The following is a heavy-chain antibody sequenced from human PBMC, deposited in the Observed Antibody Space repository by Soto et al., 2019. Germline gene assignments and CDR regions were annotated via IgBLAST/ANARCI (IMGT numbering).Heavy chain of an antibody. CDR3: ARSLPSYYDDSSGHALDI. Sequence: SGPTLVNPTETLTLTCTVSGFSLSNARMGVSWIRQPPGKALEWLAHIFSNDEKSYSTSLKSRLTISKDTSKRQVVLTMTNMDPVDTATYYCARSLPSYYDDSSGHALDIWGQGTMVTVSS. V-gene: IGHV2-26*01. CDR2: IFSNDEK. D-gene: IGHD3-22*01. CDR1: GFSLSNARMG. J-gene: IGHJ3*02.